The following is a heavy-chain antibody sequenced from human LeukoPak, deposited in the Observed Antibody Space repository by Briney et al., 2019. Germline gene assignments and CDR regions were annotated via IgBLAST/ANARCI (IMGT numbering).Heavy chain of an antibody. CDR3: AREKGSGLSYGMDV. J-gene: IGHJ6*02. Sequence: SETLSLTCALSGGSIGTFYWSWIRQPPGKGLEWIGWVYYSGTTEYTKYNASLKSRVTISLDTSKKQFSLILTSVIAADTALYYCAREKGSGLSYGMDVWGQGTSVTVSS. CDR1: GGSIGTFY. CDR2: VYYSGTTEYT. D-gene: IGHD6-19*01. V-gene: IGHV4-59*12.